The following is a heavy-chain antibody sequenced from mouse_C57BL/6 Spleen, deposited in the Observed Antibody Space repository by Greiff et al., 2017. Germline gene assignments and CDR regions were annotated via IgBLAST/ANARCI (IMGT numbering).Heavy chain of an antibody. J-gene: IGHJ2*01. CDR1: GYTFTSYW. D-gene: IGHD2-3*01. V-gene: IGHV1-5*01. Sequence: VQLQQSGTVLARPGASVKMSCKTSGYTFTSYWMHWIKQRPGQGLEWIGAIYPGNSDTSSNQKFKGKAKLTAVTSASTAYMELSSLTNEDSAVYYCTRDDGYSYYCDYWGQGTTLTVSS. CDR2: IYPGNSDT. CDR3: TRDDGYSYYCDY.